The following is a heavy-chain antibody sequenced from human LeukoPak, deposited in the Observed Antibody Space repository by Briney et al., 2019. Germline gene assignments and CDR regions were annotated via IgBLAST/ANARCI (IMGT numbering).Heavy chain of an antibody. D-gene: IGHD6-25*01. Sequence: PSETLSLTCAVYGGSFSGYYWSWIRQPPGKGLEWIGEINHSGSTNYNPSLKSRVTISVDTSKNQFSLKLSSVTAADTAVYYCARVTAYSSENYFDYWGQGTLVTVSS. V-gene: IGHV4-34*01. CDR1: GGSFSGYY. CDR2: INHSGST. CDR3: ARVTAYSSENYFDY. J-gene: IGHJ4*02.